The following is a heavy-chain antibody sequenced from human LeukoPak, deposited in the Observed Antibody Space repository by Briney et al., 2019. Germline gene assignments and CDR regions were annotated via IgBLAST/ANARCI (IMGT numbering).Heavy chain of an antibody. J-gene: IGHJ4*02. V-gene: IGHV4-4*07. CDR3: ARDGPPYDFWSGHYPWATYFHH. Sequence: SETLSLTCTVSGGSISLYYWSCIRQPAGKGLEWIGRIYTSGSTNYNPSLKSRVTMSVDTSKNQFSLKLSSVTAADTAVYYCARDGPPYDFWSGHYPWATYFHHWRRGTLVTVSS. D-gene: IGHD3-3*01. CDR2: IYTSGST. CDR1: GGSISLYY.